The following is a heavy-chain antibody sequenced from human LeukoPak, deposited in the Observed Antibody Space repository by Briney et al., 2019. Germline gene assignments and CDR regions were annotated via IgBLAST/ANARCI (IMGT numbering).Heavy chain of an antibody. V-gene: IGHV1-2*02. CDR2: INPNSGGT. CDR1: GYTFTGYY. J-gene: IGHJ3*02. CDR3: ARAMVRGAHEAFDI. D-gene: IGHD3-10*01. Sequence: GASVKVSCKASGYTFTGYYMHWVRQAPGQGLEWMGWINPNSGGTNYAQKFQGRVTMTRDTSIRTAYMELSRLRSEDTAVYYCARAMVRGAHEAFDIWGQGTMVTVSS.